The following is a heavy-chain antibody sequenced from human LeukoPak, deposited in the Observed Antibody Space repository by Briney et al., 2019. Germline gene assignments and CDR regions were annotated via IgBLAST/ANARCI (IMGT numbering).Heavy chain of an antibody. CDR3: ARHGFDSSSGYLDY. D-gene: IGHD3-3*01. CDR1: GGSIGTSY. V-gene: IGHV4-34*01. Sequence: PSETLSLTCSVSGGSIGTSYWTWIRQPPGKGLEWIGEVNHSGSTNYKPSLKSRLTISVDTSRNQVSLRLTSVTAADTAVYYCARHGFDSSSGYLDYWGQGSLVTVSS. CDR2: VNHSGST. J-gene: IGHJ4*02.